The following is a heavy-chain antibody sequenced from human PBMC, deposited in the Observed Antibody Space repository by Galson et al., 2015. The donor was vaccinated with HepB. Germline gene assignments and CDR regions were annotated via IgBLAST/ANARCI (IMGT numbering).Heavy chain of an antibody. CDR1: GFTFSDYA. D-gene: IGHD5-12*01. J-gene: IGHJ3*02. CDR3: AWALTVDIVPTIHDAFDI. CDR2: ISDNGGTT. V-gene: IGHV3-64*01. Sequence: SLRLSCAASGFTFSDYAMHWVRQAPGKGLEYVSAISDNGGTTYYTNSVKGRFTISRDNSKNKVYLQMGSLRTEDMAVYFCAWALTVDIVPTIHDAFDIWGQGTMVTVSS.